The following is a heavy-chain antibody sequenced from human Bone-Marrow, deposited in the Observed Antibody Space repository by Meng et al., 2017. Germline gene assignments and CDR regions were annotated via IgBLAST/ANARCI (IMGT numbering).Heavy chain of an antibody. D-gene: IGHD6-13*01. CDR2: IYHSGST. V-gene: IGHV4-38-2*01. Sequence: SETLSLTCAVSGYSISSGYYWGWIRQPPGKGLEWIGSIYHSGSTYYNPSLKNRVTISIDTSKNQFSLKLSSVTAADTAVYYCARGEGRQQLIRRPRFDPWGQGTLVTVSS. CDR1: GYSISSGYY. J-gene: IGHJ5*02. CDR3: ARGEGRQQLIRRPRFDP.